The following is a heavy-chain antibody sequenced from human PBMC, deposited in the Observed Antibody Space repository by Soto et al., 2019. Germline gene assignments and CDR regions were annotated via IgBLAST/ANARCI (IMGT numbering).Heavy chain of an antibody. V-gene: IGHV4-59*01. CDR1: GGSISSYY. CDR2: IYYSGST. CDR3: ASQLPPPTIFDY. Sequence: SETLSLTCTLSGGSISSYYLSWIRQPPGKGLEWIGYIYYSGSTNYNPSLKSRVTISVDTSKNQFSLKLSSVTAADTAVYYCASQLPPPTIFDYWGQGTLVTVSS. J-gene: IGHJ4*02. D-gene: IGHD2-2*01.